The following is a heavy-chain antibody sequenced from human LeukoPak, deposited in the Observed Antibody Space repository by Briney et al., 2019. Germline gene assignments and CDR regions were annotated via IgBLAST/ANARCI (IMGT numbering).Heavy chain of an antibody. V-gene: IGHV3-11*04. Sequence: GGSLRLSCAASGFTFSDNYMSWIRQAPGKGLEWVSYISSSGNTTKNADSVKGRFTITRDNAKNSLYLQMNSLRAEDTAVYYCAKGLGDPADYWGQGTLVTVSS. D-gene: IGHD3-16*01. CDR3: AKGLGDPADY. CDR2: ISSSGNTT. CDR1: GFTFSDNY. J-gene: IGHJ4*02.